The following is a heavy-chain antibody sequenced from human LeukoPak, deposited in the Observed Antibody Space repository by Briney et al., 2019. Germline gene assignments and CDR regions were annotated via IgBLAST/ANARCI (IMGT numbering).Heavy chain of an antibody. D-gene: IGHD5-12*01. V-gene: IGHV4-59*01. CDR1: GGSISSYY. J-gene: IGHJ4*02. CDR3: ARVAVATRLGYFDY. CDR2: IYYSGST. Sequence: PSETLSLTRTVSGGSISSYYWSSIRQPPGKGLEWIGYIYYSGSTNYNPSLKSRVTISVDTSKNQFSLKLSSVTAADTAVYYCARVAVATRLGYFDYWGQGTLVTVSS.